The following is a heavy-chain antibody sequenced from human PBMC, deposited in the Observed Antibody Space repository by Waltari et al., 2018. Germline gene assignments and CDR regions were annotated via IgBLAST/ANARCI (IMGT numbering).Heavy chain of an antibody. Sequence: QVQLQQWGAGLLKPSETLSLTCAVYGGSFSGYYWSWIRQPPGKGLEWIGESNHSGSTNDNPSLKSRVTRSVDTSKNQCSLKLSSVTAAETAVYYCARWRGYYYMDVWGKGTTVTVAS. V-gene: IGHV4-34*01. CDR2: SNHSGST. CDR3: ARWRGYYYMDV. J-gene: IGHJ6*03. CDR1: GGSFSGYY.